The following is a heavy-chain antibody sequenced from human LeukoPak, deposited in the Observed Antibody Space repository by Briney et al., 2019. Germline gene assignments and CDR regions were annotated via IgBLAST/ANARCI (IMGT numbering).Heavy chain of an antibody. J-gene: IGHJ4*02. CDR2: IYYSVST. Sequence: SQTLSLTCTVSGGSISSGDYYWSWIRQPPGTGLEWIGYIYYSVSTYYNPSLKSRVTISVDTSKNQFSLKLSSVTAADTAVYYCARGPLRIRSFDYWGQGTLVTVSS. V-gene: IGHV4-30-4*01. CDR3: ARGPLRIRSFDY. CDR1: GGSISSGDYY.